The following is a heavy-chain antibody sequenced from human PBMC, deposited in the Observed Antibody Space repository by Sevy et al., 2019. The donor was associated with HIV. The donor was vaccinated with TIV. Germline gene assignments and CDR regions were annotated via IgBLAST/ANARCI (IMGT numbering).Heavy chain of an antibody. V-gene: IGHV3-23*01. Sequence: GGSLRLSCAASGFTFSSYAMSWVRQAPGKGLEWVSAISGSGGSTYYAHSVKGRFTISRDNSKNTLYLQMNSLRAEDTAVYYCAKVSDSGSYYGYWGQGTLVTVSS. CDR3: AKVSDSGSYYGY. CDR2: ISGSGGST. J-gene: IGHJ4*02. D-gene: IGHD1-26*01. CDR1: GFTFSSYA.